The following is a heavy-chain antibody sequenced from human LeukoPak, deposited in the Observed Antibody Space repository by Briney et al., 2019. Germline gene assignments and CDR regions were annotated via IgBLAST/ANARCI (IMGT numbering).Heavy chain of an antibody. J-gene: IGHJ6*03. CDR1: GFTFSSYW. D-gene: IGHD6-13*01. CDR2: INSDGSST. V-gene: IGHV3-74*01. CDR3: ARMVGSSSWYSYYYYYMDV. Sequence: GESLRLSCAASGFTFSSYWMHWVRQAPGKGLVWVSRINSDGSSTSYADSVRGRFSISRDNAKNTLYLQMNSLRAEDTAVYYCARMVGSSSWYSYYYYYMDVWGKGTTVTVSS.